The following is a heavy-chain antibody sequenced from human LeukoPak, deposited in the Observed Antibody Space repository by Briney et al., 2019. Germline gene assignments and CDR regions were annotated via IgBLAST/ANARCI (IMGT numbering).Heavy chain of an antibody. CDR2: IYYSGST. V-gene: IGHV4-31*03. CDR3: AISGFGYCSGGSCYSIDY. D-gene: IGHD2-15*01. Sequence: SETLSLTCTVSGGSISSGGYYWSWIRQHPGKGLEWIGYIYYSGSTYYNPSLKSRVTISVDTSKNQFPLKLSSVTAADTAVYYCAISGFGYCSGGSCYSIDYWGQGTLVTVSS. CDR1: GGSISSGGYY. J-gene: IGHJ4*02.